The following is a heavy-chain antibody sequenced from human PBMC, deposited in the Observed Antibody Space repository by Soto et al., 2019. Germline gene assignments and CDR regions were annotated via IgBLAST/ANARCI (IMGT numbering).Heavy chain of an antibody. CDR3: TYIQGSYYITY. D-gene: IGHD3-10*01. CDR2: IKSKTDGGTT. CDR1: GFTFSNAW. Sequence: AGGSLRLSCAASGFTFSNAWMSWVRQAPGKGLEWVGRIKSKTDGGTTDYAAPVKGRFTISRDDSKNTLYLQMNSLKTEDTAVYYCTYIQGSYYITYWGQGTLVTVSS. V-gene: IGHV3-15*01. J-gene: IGHJ4*02.